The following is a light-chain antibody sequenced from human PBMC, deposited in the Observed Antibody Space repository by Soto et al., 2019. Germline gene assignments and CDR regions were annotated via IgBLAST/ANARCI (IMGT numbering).Light chain of an antibody. V-gene: IGLV1-47*01. Sequence: QLVLTQPPSASGTPGQRVTISCSGSSSNIESNNVYWYQQFPGTAPKLLIYRDNQRPSGVPDRFSGSKSGTSASLAINGLRSEDEADYYCAAWDDSLSGVVFGGGTKLTVL. CDR1: SSNIESNN. J-gene: IGLJ2*01. CDR2: RDN. CDR3: AAWDDSLSGVV.